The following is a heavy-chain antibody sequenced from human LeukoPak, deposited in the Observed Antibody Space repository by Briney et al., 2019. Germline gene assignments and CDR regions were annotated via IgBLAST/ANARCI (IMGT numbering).Heavy chain of an antibody. V-gene: IGHV3-43*02. CDR2: IIGDGGST. Sequence: GGSLRLSCAASGFTFDDYAMHWVRQAPGKGLEWVSLIIGDGGSTYYADSVKGRFTISRDNSKNSLYLQMNSLRAEDTAVYYCARDPGWSGKVDYFDYWGQGTLVTVSS. J-gene: IGHJ4*02. CDR1: GFTFDDYA. D-gene: IGHD3-3*01. CDR3: ARDPGWSGKVDYFDY.